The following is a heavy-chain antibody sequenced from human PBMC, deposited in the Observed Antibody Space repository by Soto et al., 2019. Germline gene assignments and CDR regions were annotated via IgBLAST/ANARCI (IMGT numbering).Heavy chain of an antibody. CDR1: GFIVSNKH. D-gene: IGHD3-16*01. CDR3: VGAAPGD. Sequence: EVQLVETGGGLMQPGGSLRLSCAASGFIVSNKHMGWVRQAPGKGLESVSILYTDDRTYYADSVKGRFTISRDNSKNTVSLQMNDLRDEDTAMYYCVGAAPGDWGQGTPVTVSS. CDR2: LYTDDRT. V-gene: IGHV3-53*05. J-gene: IGHJ4*02.